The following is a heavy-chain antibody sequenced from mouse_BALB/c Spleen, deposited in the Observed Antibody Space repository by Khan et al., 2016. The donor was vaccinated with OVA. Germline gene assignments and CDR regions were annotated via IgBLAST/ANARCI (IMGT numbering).Heavy chain of an antibody. CDR2: IKYSGST. CDR3: ARSGTISTVVVTDFDF. D-gene: IGHD1-1*01. Sequence: EVQLQESGPGLVKPSQSLSLTCTVTGYAITSDYAWNWIRQFPGNKLEWMGYIKYSGSTSYNPSLKSRISITRDTSKNQFFLQLKSVTSEDTATDDGARSGTISTVVVTDFDFWGQGTTLTVSS. CDR1: GYAITSDYA. J-gene: IGHJ2*01. V-gene: IGHV3-2*02.